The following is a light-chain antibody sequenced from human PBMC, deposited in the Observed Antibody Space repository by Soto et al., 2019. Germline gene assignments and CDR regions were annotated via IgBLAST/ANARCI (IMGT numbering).Light chain of an antibody. V-gene: IGKV3-15*01. CDR2: DAS. CDR3: QKYNNWPLIT. J-gene: IGKJ5*01. CDR1: QSVSSH. Sequence: IVLKQSPATLSFSPGERATLSCRASQSVSSHLVWYQQKVGQAPRLLIYDASSRATGVPDRFSGGGSGTEFTLTISGLQSEDFAVYYCQKYNNWPLITFGQGTRLEIK.